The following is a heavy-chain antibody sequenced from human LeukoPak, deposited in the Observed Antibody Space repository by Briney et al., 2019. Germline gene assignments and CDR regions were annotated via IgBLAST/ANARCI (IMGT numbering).Heavy chain of an antibody. CDR3: ARDPVRTIQGSAGKNWFDA. CDR1: GFNFKNDA. Sequence: GGSLRLSCVASGFNFKNDALHWVRQAPGKGLEYVSAIAHTGGSTYYANSVKGRFTISRDKSNNVLYLQMGSLRVEDTAVYYCARDPVRTIQGSAGKNWFDAWGQGTLVTVSS. J-gene: IGHJ5*02. CDR2: IAHTGGST. V-gene: IGHV3-64*01. D-gene: IGHD3-10*01.